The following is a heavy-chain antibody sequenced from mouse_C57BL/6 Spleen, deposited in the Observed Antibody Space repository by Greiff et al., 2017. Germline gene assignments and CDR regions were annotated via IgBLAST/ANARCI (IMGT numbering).Heavy chain of an antibody. CDR2: ISNGGGST. J-gene: IGHJ1*03. D-gene: IGHD2-4*01. Sequence: EVMLVESGGGLVQPGASLKLSCAASGFTFSDYYMYWVRQTPEKRLEWVAYISNGGGSTYYPDTVKGRFTISGDNAKNPLSLQLSRLTSKDTALYCCARHGADYDGADWYFGVWGTGTTVTVSS. CDR1: GFTFSDYY. V-gene: IGHV5-12*01. CDR3: ARHGADYDGADWYFGV.